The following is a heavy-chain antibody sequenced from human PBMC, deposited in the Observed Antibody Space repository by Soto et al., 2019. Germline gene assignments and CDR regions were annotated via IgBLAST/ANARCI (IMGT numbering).Heavy chain of an antibody. V-gene: IGHV4-34*02. J-gene: IGHJ3*01. CDR2: VNHRGST. CDR3: ARSPPFSSFRGFDV. D-gene: IGHD6-6*01. CDR1: GGSFTGYY. Sequence: QVQLKQWGAGLLKPSETLSLTCAVNGGSFTGYYWTYIRQSPEKGLEWIGEVNHRGSTTYNPSLKSRVTISVDASNNQVSLNLSSGTAADTAVYYCARSPPFSSFRGFDVWGQGTMVTVSS.